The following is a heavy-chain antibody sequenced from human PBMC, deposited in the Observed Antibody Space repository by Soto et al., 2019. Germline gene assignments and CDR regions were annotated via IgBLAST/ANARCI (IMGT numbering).Heavy chain of an antibody. CDR2: ISYDGSNK. CDR3: ARGQCLVLLPFDY. CDR1: GFTFSSYA. Sequence: QVQLVESGGGVVQPGRSLRLSCAASGFTFSSYAMHWVRQAPGKGLEWVAVISYDGSNKYYADSVKGRFTISRDNSKNTLYLQMNSLRAEDTAVYYCARGQCLVLLPFDYWGQGTLVTVSS. D-gene: IGHD6-19*01. V-gene: IGHV3-30-3*01. J-gene: IGHJ4*02.